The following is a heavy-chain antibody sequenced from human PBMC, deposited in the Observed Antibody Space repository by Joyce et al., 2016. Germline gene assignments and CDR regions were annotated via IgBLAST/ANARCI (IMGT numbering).Heavy chain of an antibody. CDR3: ARDSGQDYGDSWAFDIWWASDI. Sequence: EVQLVESGGGLVKPGGSLRLSCAASGFTFSTFSMNWVRQAPGKGLELVSSISGSGGDIYYADSMKGRFTVSRDNAKKSLYLQMNSLRAEDTAVYYCARDSGQDYGDSWAFDIWWASDIWGHGTMVTVSS. V-gene: IGHV3-21*02. CDR2: ISGSGGDI. CDR1: GFTFSTFS. D-gene: IGHD4-17*01. J-gene: IGHJ3*02.